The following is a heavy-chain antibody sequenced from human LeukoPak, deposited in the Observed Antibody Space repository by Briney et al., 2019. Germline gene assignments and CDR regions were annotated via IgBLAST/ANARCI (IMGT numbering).Heavy chain of an antibody. J-gene: IGHJ4*02. V-gene: IGHV1-69*13. CDR2: IIPIFTTA. Sequence: GASVNVSCKSSGGTFSSYAISWVRQAPGQGLEWMGGIIPIFTTANHAQKFQGRVTITADESTSTAYMELSSLRSEDTAVYYCARVGGSGSYTSHYFDYWGQGTLVTVSS. CDR1: GGTFSSYA. CDR3: ARVGGSGSYTSHYFDY. D-gene: IGHD3-10*01.